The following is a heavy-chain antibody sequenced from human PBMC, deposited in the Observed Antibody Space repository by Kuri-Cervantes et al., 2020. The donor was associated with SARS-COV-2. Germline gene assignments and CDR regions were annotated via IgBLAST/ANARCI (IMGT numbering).Heavy chain of an antibody. CDR3: ARGPWSGSWIQLWFFDY. CDR1: GFTFSSYA. V-gene: IGHV3-30-3*01. D-gene: IGHD5-18*01. Sequence: GESLKISCAASGFTFSSYAMHWVRQAPGKGLEWVAVISYDGSNKYYADSVKGRFTISRDNSKNTLYLQMNSLRAEDTAVYYCARGPWSGSWIQLWFFDYWGQGTLVTVSS. CDR2: ISYDGSNK. J-gene: IGHJ4*02.